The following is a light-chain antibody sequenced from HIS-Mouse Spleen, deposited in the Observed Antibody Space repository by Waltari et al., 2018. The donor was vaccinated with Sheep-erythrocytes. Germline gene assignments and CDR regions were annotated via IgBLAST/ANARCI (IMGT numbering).Light chain of an antibody. CDR2: QDS. J-gene: IGLJ2*01. V-gene: IGLV3-1*01. CDR3: QAWDSSTVV. Sequence: SYELTQPPSVSVSPGQTASITCSGDKLGDKYACWYQQKPGQSPVLVIYQDSKLPSGIPERFSGSNSGNTAHLTISGTQAMDEADYYCQAWDSSTVVFGGGTKLTVL. CDR1: KLGDKY.